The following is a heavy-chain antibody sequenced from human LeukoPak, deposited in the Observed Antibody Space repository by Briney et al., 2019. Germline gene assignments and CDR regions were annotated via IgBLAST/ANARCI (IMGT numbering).Heavy chain of an antibody. V-gene: IGHV3-7*01. CDR2: IKQDGSEK. CDR1: GFTFSSYW. D-gene: IGHD3-10*01. J-gene: IGHJ4*02. CDR3: ARQPANYYGSGSYSQT. Sequence: PGGSLRLSCAASGFTFSSYWMSWVCQAPGKGLEWVANIKQDGSEKYYVDSVKGRFTISRDNAKNSLYLQMNSLRAEDTAVYYCARQPANYYGSGSYSQTWGQGTLVTVSS.